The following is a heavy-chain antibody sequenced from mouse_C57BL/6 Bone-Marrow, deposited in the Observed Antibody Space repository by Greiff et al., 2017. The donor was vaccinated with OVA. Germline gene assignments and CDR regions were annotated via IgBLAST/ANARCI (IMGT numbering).Heavy chain of an antibody. J-gene: IGHJ2*01. CDR1: GFTFSSYG. D-gene: IGHD1-1*01. Sequence: EVKLMESGGDLVKPGGSLKLSCAASGFTFSSYGMSWVRQTPDTRLEWVATISSGGSYTYYPDSVKGQFTISSENAKKTLYLKMSSLKSEDTAMYYCARREVDCDYWGQGTTLTVSS. V-gene: IGHV5-6*02. CDR3: ARREVDCDY. CDR2: ISSGGSYT.